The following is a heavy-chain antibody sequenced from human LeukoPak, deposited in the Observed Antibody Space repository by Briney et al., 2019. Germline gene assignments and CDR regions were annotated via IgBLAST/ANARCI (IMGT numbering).Heavy chain of an antibody. D-gene: IGHD6-13*01. CDR1: GGSVSSGIFY. J-gene: IGHJ4*02. V-gene: IGHV4-61*01. CDR2: IYYSGST. CDR3: ARSLGSSWYWGY. Sequence: SETLSPTCTVSGGSVSSGIFYWSWFRQPPGKGLEWIGYIYYSGSTNYNPSLKSRVTISADTSKNQFSLKLGSVTAADTAVYYCARSLGSSWYWGYWGQGTLVTVSS.